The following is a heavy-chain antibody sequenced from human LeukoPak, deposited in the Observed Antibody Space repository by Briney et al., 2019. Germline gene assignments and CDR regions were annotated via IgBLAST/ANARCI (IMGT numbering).Heavy chain of an antibody. J-gene: IGHJ4*02. Sequence: QPGRSLRLSCAASGFTFDDYTMHWVRQAPGKGLEWVSGISWNSGSIGYADSVKGRFTISRDNAKNSLYLQMNSLRAEDTAVYCCARVSRTMAGDYWGQGTLVTVSS. CDR3: ARVSRTMAGDY. CDR1: GFTFDDYT. V-gene: IGHV3-9*01. CDR2: ISWNSGSI. D-gene: IGHD4/OR15-4a*01.